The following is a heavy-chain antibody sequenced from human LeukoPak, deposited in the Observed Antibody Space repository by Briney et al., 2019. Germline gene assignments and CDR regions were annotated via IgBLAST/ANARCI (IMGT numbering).Heavy chain of an antibody. Sequence: PSETLSLTCTVSGGSISSYYWSWIRQPPGKGLEWIGYIYYSGMTNYNPSLKGRVTISLDTSKNQFSLKLSSVTAADTAVYYCASADYDDYYIDFWGQGTLVTVSS. V-gene: IGHV4-59*01. CDR1: GGSISSYY. D-gene: IGHD4-17*01. CDR2: IYYSGMT. J-gene: IGHJ4*02. CDR3: ASADYDDYYIDF.